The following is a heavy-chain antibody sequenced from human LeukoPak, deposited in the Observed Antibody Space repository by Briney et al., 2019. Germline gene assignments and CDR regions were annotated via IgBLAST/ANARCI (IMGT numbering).Heavy chain of an antibody. Sequence: PSETLSLTCTVSGGSISSSSYYWGWIRQPPGKGPEWIGSIYYSGSTYYNPSLKSRVTISVDTSKNQFSLKLSSVTAADTAIYYCARQVLAYYMDVWGKGTTVTVSS. CDR3: ARQVLAYYMDV. CDR2: IYYSGST. D-gene: IGHD2/OR15-2a*01. CDR1: GGSISSSSYY. J-gene: IGHJ6*03. V-gene: IGHV4-39*01.